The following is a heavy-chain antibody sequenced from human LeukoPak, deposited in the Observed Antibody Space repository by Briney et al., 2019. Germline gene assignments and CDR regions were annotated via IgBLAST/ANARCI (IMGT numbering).Heavy chain of an antibody. CDR3: ANLREDY. V-gene: IGHV1-2*02. CDR1: GYTFTGYY. CDR2: INANSGGT. J-gene: IGHJ4*02. Sequence: ASVEVSCKASGYTFTGYYMHWVRQAPGQGLEWMGWINANSGGTNYAQKFQGRVTMTRDTSIRIVYMELSSLRSDDTAVYYCANLREDYWGQGTLVTVSS.